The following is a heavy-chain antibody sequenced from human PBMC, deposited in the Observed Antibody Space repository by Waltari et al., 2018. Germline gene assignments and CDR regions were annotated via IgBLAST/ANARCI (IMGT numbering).Heavy chain of an antibody. D-gene: IGHD3-22*01. Sequence: QVQLVQSGPEVKKPGSSVKVSCKASGGTFSRYDNSWVRQAPGQGLEWMGGITPMFGTSNHAQKFQGRVTITADESTSTVHMELRSLRSEDTAIYYCARGFSYDTTGYYYYYWGQGTLVTVSS. CDR3: ARGFSYDTTGYYYYY. V-gene: IGHV1-69*01. CDR2: ITPMFGTS. CDR1: GGTFSRYD. J-gene: IGHJ4*02.